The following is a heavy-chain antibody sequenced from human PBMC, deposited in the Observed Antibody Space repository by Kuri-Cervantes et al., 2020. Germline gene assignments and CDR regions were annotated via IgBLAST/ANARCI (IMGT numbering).Heavy chain of an antibody. CDR2: INPNSGGT. CDR1: GYIFTAYY. CDR3: AKEMTARGNLFDY. Sequence: ASVKVSCKASGYIFTAYYIHWVRQAPGQGLEWMGWINPNSGGTNYGQNFQGRVTMTRDTSISTTYMELSSLRSDDTAVYYCAKEMTARGNLFDYWGQGTLVTVSS. V-gene: IGHV1-2*02. J-gene: IGHJ4*02.